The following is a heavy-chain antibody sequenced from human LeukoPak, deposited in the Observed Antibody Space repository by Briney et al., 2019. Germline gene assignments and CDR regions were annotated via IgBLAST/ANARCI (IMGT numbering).Heavy chain of an antibody. CDR2: IAASDSYA. CDR1: QYSFTYYW. J-gene: IGHJ4*02. Sequence: GESLKISCKGAQYSFTYYWISWVRQMPGKGLEWMGKIAASDSYATYGPSFQGHVTISADKSINTAYLYWNSLEAPDTAIYYCTWGSDTTKIDYWGQGTLVTVSS. V-gene: IGHV5-10-1*01. CDR3: TWGSDTTKIDY. D-gene: IGHD3-16*01.